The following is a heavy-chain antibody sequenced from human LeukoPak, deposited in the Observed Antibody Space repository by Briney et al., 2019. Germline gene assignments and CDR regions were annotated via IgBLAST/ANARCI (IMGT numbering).Heavy chain of an antibody. J-gene: IGHJ3*02. CDR1: GGSISSYY. CDR3: ARENTAMANDAFDI. CDR2: IYYSGST. Sequence: SETLSLTCTVSGGSISSYYWSWIRQPPGKGLEWIGYIYYSGSTNYNPSLKSRVTISVDTSKNQFSLRLSSVTAADTAVYYCARENTAMANDAFDIWGQGTMVTVSS. D-gene: IGHD5-18*01. V-gene: IGHV4-59*01.